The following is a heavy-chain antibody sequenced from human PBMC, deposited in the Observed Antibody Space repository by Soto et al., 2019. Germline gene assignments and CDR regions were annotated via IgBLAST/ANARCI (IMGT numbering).Heavy chain of an antibody. CDR2: ISAYNGNT. CDR1: GYTFTSYG. Sequence: GASVKVSCKASGYTFTSYGISWVRQAPGQGLEWMGWISAYNGNTNYAQKLQGRVTMTTDTSTSTAYMELRSLRSDDTAVYYCARGSIVVVPAANYYYYGMDVWGQGTTVTVSS. CDR3: ARGSIVVVPAANYYYYGMDV. D-gene: IGHD2-2*01. J-gene: IGHJ6*02. V-gene: IGHV1-18*01.